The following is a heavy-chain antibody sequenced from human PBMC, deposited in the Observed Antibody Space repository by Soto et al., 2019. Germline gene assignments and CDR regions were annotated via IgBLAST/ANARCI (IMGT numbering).Heavy chain of an antibody. V-gene: IGHV4-39*01. CDR1: GGSISSSSYY. J-gene: IGHJ5*02. Sequence: PSETLSLTCTISGGSISSSSYYWGWIRQPPGKGLEWIGSIYYSGSTYYNPSLKSRVTISVDTSKNQFSLKLSSVTAADTAVYYCASSPGDFWSGYYQVYWSDPWGQGTLVTVSS. CDR2: IYYSGST. D-gene: IGHD3-3*01. CDR3: ASSPGDFWSGYYQVYWSDP.